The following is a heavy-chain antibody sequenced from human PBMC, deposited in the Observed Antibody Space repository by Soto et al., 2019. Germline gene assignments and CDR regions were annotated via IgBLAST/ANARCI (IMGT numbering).Heavy chain of an antibody. V-gene: IGHV1-69*06. Sequence: QERLVQSGAEVRKPGSSVKVSCKVTGGTSTRYAINWVRQAPGQGLEWMGGIVPMFGTSKYAQKFQGRVTSTADTSTIIAYMELRSLRSEDTAVYYCNRGSEYDFWSGYLWGQGTLVSVSS. CDR1: GGTSTRYA. CDR3: NRGSEYDFWSGYL. CDR2: IVPMFGTS. J-gene: IGHJ4*02. D-gene: IGHD3-3*01.